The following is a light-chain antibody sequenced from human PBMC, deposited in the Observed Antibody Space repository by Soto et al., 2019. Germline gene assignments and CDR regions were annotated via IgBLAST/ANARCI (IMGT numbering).Light chain of an antibody. CDR1: SCDVGAYNS. CDR3: SSYAGSNTFVV. CDR2: EVI. J-gene: IGLJ2*01. V-gene: IGLV2-8*01. Sequence: QSALTQPPSTSGSPGQSVSISYTGTSCDVGAYNSVSWYQQHPGKAPKLMIYEVIKRPSGVPDRFSGSKSDNTASLTVSGLQPQDEAVYYCSSYAGSNTFVVFGGGTKLTVL.